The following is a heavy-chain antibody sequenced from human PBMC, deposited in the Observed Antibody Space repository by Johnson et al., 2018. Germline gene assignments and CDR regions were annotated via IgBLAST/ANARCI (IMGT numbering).Heavy chain of an antibody. J-gene: IGHJ4*02. V-gene: IGHV1-8*01. D-gene: IGHD6-19*01. Sequence: QVQLVESGPEVKKXGASVKVXCKASGYTFSNYDINWVRQAAGQGLEWMGWMNPKSGDTGYAQKFQGGVTMTRNTSISTAYMELSRLTSEDTAVYYCARVKKASYGWYYFDDWGQGTLVTVSA. CDR1: GYTFSNYD. CDR3: ARVKKASYGWYYFDD. CDR2: MNPKSGDT.